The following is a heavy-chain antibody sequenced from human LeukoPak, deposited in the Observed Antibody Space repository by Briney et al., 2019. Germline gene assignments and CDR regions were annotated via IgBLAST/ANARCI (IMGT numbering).Heavy chain of an antibody. D-gene: IGHD1-14*01. J-gene: IGHJ2*01. CDR1: GGSISNINYY. CDR3: ARPVFRVGTPYEYFDL. CDR2: IYYTGTT. V-gene: IGHV4-39*07. Sequence: PSETLSLTCTVSGGSISNINYYWAWIRQPPGRGLEWIGSIYYTGTTFDNPSLKSRVTLSVDTSKNQFSLKLSSVTAADTAVYYCARPVFRVGTPYEYFDLWGRGTLVTVSS.